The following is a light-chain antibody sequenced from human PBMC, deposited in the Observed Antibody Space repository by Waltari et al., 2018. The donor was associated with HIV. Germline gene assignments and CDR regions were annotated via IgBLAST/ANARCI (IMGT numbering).Light chain of an antibody. Sequence: QSALTQPASVSGSPGQSITISCTGTSSDVGSYNLVSWYQQHPGKAPKLMIYEVIKRPSGVSNRFSGSKSGNTASLTISGRQAEDEADYYCCSYAGSSTLVFGGGTKLTVL. CDR1: SSDVGSYNL. V-gene: IGLV2-23*02. J-gene: IGLJ2*01. CDR2: EVI. CDR3: CSYAGSSTLV.